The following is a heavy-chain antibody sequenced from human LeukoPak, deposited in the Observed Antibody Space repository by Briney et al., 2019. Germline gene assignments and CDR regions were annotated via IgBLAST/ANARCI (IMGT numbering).Heavy chain of an antibody. J-gene: IGHJ3*02. D-gene: IGHD6-19*01. Sequence: ASVKVSCKASGYTFTSYAMHWVRQAPGQRLEWMGWIHADSGNTKYSQKLQGRVAIARDTSASTIYMELTSLRIEDTAVYFCTIGLAGDWDAFDIWGLGTMVTVSS. CDR3: TIGLAGDWDAFDI. V-gene: IGHV1-3*01. CDR2: IHADSGNT. CDR1: GYTFTSYA.